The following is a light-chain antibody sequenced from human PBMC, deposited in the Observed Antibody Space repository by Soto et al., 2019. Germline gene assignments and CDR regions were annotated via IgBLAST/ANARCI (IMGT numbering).Light chain of an antibody. CDR1: QSVRNNY. CDR3: QQYDSSPLT. J-gene: IGKJ4*01. Sequence: EIRLTQSACTLSLSTGERATLSCRASQSVRNNYLAWYQQKPGQAPRLLIFGASTRATGLPARFSGSGSGTEFTLTISSLQSEDFAVYYCQQYDSSPLTFGGGTKVDIK. V-gene: IGKV3-20*01. CDR2: GAS.